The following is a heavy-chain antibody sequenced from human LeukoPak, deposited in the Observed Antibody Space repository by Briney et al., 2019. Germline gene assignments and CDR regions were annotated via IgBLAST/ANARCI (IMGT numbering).Heavy chain of an antibody. CDR3: ARDLGRYDSNQGPLDAFDI. J-gene: IGHJ3*02. CDR1: GFTFSDYY. CDR2: ISSSSSSYT. V-gene: IGHV3-11*05. D-gene: IGHD3-22*01. Sequence: PGGSLRLSCAASGFTFSDYYMSWIRQAPGKGLEWVSYISSSSSSYTNYADSVKGRFTISRDNSKNTLYLQMNSLRAEDTAVYYCARDLGRYDSNQGPLDAFDIWGQGTMVTVSS.